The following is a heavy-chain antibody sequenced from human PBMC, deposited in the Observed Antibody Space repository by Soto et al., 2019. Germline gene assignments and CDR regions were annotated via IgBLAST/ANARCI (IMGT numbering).Heavy chain of an antibody. CDR1: GFTFGDYA. D-gene: IGHD2-21*02. J-gene: IGHJ5*02. CDR2: IRSKAYGGTT. Sequence: PGGSLRLSCTASGFTFGDYAMTWVRQAPGKGLEWVGCIRSKAYGGTTEYAASVKGRFTISRDDSKNSLYLQMNSLKTEDTAMYYCARGDFVIPWGQGILVTVSS. V-gene: IGHV3-49*04. CDR3: ARGDFVIP.